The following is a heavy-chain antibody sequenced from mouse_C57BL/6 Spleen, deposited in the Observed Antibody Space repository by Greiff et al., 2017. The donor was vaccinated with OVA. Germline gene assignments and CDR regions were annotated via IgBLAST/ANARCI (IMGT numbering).Heavy chain of an antibody. J-gene: IGHJ1*03. CDR3: ARPDYYGSSYGYWYFDV. V-gene: IGHV5-16*01. Sequence: EVKLVESEGGLVQPGSSMKLSCTASGFTFSDYYMAWVRQVPEKGLEWVANINYDGSSTYYLDSLKSRFIISRDNAKNILYLQMSSLKSEDTATYYCARPDYYGSSYGYWYFDVWGTGTTVTVSS. CDR2: INYDGSST. D-gene: IGHD1-1*01. CDR1: GFTFSDYY.